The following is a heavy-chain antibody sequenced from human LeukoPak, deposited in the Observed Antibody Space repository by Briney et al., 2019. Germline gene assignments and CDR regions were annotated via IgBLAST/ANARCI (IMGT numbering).Heavy chain of an antibody. V-gene: IGHV4-31*03. Sequence: SETLSLTRTVSGGSISIGGYYGSWIRQHPGKGLEWIGYIYYSGSTYYNPSLKSRVTISVDTSKNQFSLKLSSVTAADTAVYYCARSGGELLSSWFDPWGQGTLVTVSS. CDR1: GGSISIGGYY. CDR3: ARSGGELLSSWFDP. CDR2: IYYSGST. D-gene: IGHD1-26*01. J-gene: IGHJ5*02.